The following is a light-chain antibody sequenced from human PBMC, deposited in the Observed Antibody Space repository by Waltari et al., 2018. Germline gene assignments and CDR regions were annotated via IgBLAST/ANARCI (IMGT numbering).Light chain of an antibody. CDR3: QQHDGVRS. J-gene: IGKJ4*01. CDR2: DTS. V-gene: IGKV1-9*01. CDR1: QGISSS. Sequence: DIQLTQSPSFLSVSVGDRVTITCLASQGISSSLAWYQQKPGQAPKLLIYDTSDLEVGVPSRISGSGFGTDFTLTIRGLQLEDIATYYCQQHDGVRSFGGGTKVEL.